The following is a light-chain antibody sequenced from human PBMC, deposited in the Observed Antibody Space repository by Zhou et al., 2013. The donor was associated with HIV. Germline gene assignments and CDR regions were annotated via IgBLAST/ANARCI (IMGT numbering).Light chain of an antibody. CDR1: QSVSTN. CDR2: GAS. CDR3: QQYNNWPPLT. Sequence: EIVMTQSPATLSVSPGERATLSCRASQSVSTNLAWYQQKPGQAPRLIIHGASTRATGIEARFSGSGSGTEFTLTISSMQSEDFAVYYCQQYNNWPPLTFGGGPRWRS. V-gene: IGKV3-15*01. J-gene: IGKJ4*01.